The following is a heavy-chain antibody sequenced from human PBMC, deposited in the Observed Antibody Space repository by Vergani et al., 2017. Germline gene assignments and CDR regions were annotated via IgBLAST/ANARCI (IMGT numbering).Heavy chain of an antibody. Sequence: QVQLVQSGAEVKKPGASVKVSCKASGYTFTSYYMHWVRQAPGQGLEWMGIINPSGGSTSYAQKFQGRVTMTRDTSISTAYMELSRLRSDDTAVYYCARDLPAAQGKSWFDPWGQGTLVTVSS. V-gene: IGHV1-46*01. CDR2: INPSGGST. CDR1: GYTFTSYY. D-gene: IGHD2-2*01. J-gene: IGHJ5*02. CDR3: ARDLPAAQGKSWFDP.